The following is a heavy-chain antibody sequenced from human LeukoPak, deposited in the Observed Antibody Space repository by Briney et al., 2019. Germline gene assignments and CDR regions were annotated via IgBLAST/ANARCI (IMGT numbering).Heavy chain of an antibody. Sequence: PGGSLRLSCAASGFIFSTYWMSWVRQAPGKGLEWVANIKQDGSEKYYVDSVKGRFTISRDNAKNSLFLQMNSLRAEDTAVYYCAREIAGDFDYWGQGTLVTVSS. CDR1: GFIFSTYW. J-gene: IGHJ4*02. CDR2: IKQDGSEK. CDR3: AREIAGDFDY. D-gene: IGHD2-21*01. V-gene: IGHV3-7*01.